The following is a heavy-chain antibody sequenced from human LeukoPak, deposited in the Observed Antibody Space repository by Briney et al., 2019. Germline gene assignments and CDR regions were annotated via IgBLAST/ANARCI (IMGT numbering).Heavy chain of an antibody. CDR3: AAQRDPRPFDH. CDR1: GYTFIAYY. J-gene: IGHJ4*01. V-gene: IGHV1-2*02. Sequence: ASVKVSCKTSGYTFIAYYLHWVRQAPGQGLEWMGWLNPGPGGTLYAQKFQGRVTMTRDMSMTTAYMELTELRSDDTAVYYCAAQRDPRPFDHWGHGTLITVSS. D-gene: IGHD5-24*01. CDR2: LNPGPGGT.